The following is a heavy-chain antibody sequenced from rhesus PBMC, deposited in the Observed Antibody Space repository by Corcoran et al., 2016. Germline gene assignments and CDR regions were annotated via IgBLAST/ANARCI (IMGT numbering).Heavy chain of an antibody. CDR2: IYGNSAST. CDR1: GGSISGGYY. D-gene: IGHD2-21*01. CDR3: ARDSLEYCTGSGCLNSLDV. J-gene: IGHJ5-2*02. V-gene: IGHV4S7*01. Sequence: QVQLQESGPGLVKPSETLSLTCAVSGGSISGGYYWGWIRQHPGKGLEWIGNIYGNSASTYYNPSLKSRVTMSKDTSKNQFSRKLSSVTAADTAVYYCARDSLEYCTGSGCLNSLDVWGRGVLVTVSS.